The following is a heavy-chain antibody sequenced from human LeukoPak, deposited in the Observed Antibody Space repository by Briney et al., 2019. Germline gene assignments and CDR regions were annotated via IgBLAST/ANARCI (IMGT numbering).Heavy chain of an antibody. J-gene: IGHJ5*02. Sequence: PSETLSLTCTVSGGSISSSSYYWGWIRQPPGKGLEWIGSIYYSGSTYYNPSLKSRVTISVDTSKNQFSLKLSSVTAADTAVYYCARLEGSYGWFDPWGQGTLVTVSS. D-gene: IGHD1-26*01. CDR3: ARLEGSYGWFDP. V-gene: IGHV4-39*01. CDR1: GGSISSSSYY. CDR2: IYYSGST.